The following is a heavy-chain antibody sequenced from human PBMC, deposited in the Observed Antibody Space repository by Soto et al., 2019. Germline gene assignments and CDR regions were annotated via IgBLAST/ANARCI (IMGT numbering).Heavy chain of an antibody. V-gene: IGHV1-24*01. J-gene: IGHJ6*02. CDR2: FDPEDGET. CDR1: GYTLTELS. Sequence: QVQLVQSGAEVKKPRASVKVSCKVSGYTLTELSMHWVRQAPGKGLEWMGGFDPEDGETIYAQKFQGRVTMTEDTSTDTAYMELSSLRSEDTAVYYCATDPRPLYSNYRQGHYYYYGMDVWGQGTTVTVSS. D-gene: IGHD4-4*01. CDR3: ATDPRPLYSNYRQGHYYYYGMDV.